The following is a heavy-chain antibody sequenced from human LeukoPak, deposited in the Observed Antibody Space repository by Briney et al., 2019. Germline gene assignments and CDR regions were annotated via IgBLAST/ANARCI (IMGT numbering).Heavy chain of an antibody. J-gene: IGHJ6*03. CDR3: ARDTKDSSGYSPLYYYYMDV. Sequence: SETLSLTCTVSGGSISSGDYYWSWIRQPPGKGLEWIAYMYYSGSTYYNPSLKSRVTMSADTSKNQLSLKLSSVTAADTAVYYCARDTKDSSGYSPLYYYYMDVWGKGTTVTVSS. CDR2: MYYSGST. D-gene: IGHD3-22*01. CDR1: GGSISSGDYY. V-gene: IGHV4-30-4*01.